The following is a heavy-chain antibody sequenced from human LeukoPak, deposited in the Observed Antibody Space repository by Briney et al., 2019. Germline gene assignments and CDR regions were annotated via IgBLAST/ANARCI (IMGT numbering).Heavy chain of an antibody. CDR1: GFTFNNYE. D-gene: IGHD3-16*01. J-gene: IGHJ4*02. V-gene: IGHV3-7*01. Sequence: GGSLRLSCAASGFTFNNYEMSWVRQAPGKGLEWVANIKQDGSDKYYVDSVKGRFTISRDNAKNSLYLQMNSLRAEDTAVYYCAREAGTYVIDYWGQGTLVTVSS. CDR2: IKQDGSDK. CDR3: AREAGTYVIDY.